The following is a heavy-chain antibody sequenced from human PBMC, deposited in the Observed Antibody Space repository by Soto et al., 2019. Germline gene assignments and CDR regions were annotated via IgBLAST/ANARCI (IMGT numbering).Heavy chain of an antibody. CDR1: GFTFRNYG. Sequence: EVQLVESGGGLVQPGGSLRLSFAASGFTFRNYGMNWVRQAPGKGLEWVLYISSSSNTIYYADSVKGRFTISRDNARNSLYLQMNSLRDEDTAVYYCARDTEVYGGAFDIWGQGTMVTVSS. CDR3: ARDTEVYGGAFDI. CDR2: ISSSSNTI. J-gene: IGHJ3*02. V-gene: IGHV3-48*02. D-gene: IGHD4-17*01.